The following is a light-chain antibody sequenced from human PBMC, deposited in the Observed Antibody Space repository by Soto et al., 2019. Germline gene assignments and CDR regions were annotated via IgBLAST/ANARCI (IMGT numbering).Light chain of an antibody. Sequence: QSVLTQPASVSGSPGQSITISCTGTSSDVCGYNYVSWYQQHPGKAPKLMIYDVSNRPSGVSNRFSGSKSGNTASLTISGLQAEDEADYYCSSYTSSSTSWVFGGGTKLTVL. CDR1: SSDVCGYNY. V-gene: IGLV2-14*01. J-gene: IGLJ3*02. CDR3: SSYTSSSTSWV. CDR2: DVS.